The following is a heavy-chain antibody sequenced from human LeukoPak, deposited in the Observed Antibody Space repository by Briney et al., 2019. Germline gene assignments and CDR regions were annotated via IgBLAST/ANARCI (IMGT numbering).Heavy chain of an antibody. V-gene: IGHV4-59*08. D-gene: IGHD3-22*01. CDR2: IYYSGST. CDR1: GGSISSYY. J-gene: IGHJ4*02. CDR3: ARTPYYYDSSGYYFFDY. Sequence: SETLSLTCAVSGGSISSYYWSWIRQPPGKGLEWIGYIYYSGSTNYNPSLKSRVTISVDTSKNQFSLKLSSVTAADTAVYYCARTPYYYDSSGYYFFDYWGQGTLVTVSS.